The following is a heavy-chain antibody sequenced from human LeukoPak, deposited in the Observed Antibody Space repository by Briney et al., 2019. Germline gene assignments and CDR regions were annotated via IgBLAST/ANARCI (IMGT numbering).Heavy chain of an antibody. CDR1: GGSISSGGYS. CDR3: ARGPYGSGSYYLNWFDP. V-gene: IGHV4-30-4*07. Sequence: SETLSLTCAVSGGSISSGGYSWSWIRQPPGKGLEWIGYIYYSGSTYYNPSLKSRVTISVDTSKNQFSPKLSSVTAADTAVYYCARGPYGSGSYYLNWFDPWGQGTLVTVSS. CDR2: IYYSGST. D-gene: IGHD3-10*01. J-gene: IGHJ5*02.